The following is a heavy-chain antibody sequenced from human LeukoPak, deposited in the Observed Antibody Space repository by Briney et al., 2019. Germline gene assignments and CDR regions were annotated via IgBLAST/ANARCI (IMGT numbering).Heavy chain of an antibody. J-gene: IGHJ4*02. CDR1: GGSISSYY. D-gene: IGHD5-18*01. V-gene: IGHV4-59*05. CDR3: ASRRAFTGYQLDD. Sequence: SETLSLTCTVSGGSISSYYWSWIRQPPGKGLEWIGSIYYSGSTYYNPSLKSRITISVDTSKNQFSLKLSPVTATDTAVYYCASRRAFTGYQLDDWGQGTLVTVSS. CDR2: IYYSGST.